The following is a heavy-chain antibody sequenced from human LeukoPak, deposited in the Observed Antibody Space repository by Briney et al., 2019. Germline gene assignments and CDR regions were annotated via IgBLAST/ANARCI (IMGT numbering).Heavy chain of an antibody. J-gene: IGHJ4*02. CDR2: ISASGGST. CDR3: AKKAVYGSGSYYFDY. V-gene: IGHV3-23*01. CDR1: GFIFKKYA. Sequence: GGSLRLSCAASGFIFKKYAMDWVRQAPGKGLEWVSAISASGGSTDYADSVKGRFTISRDNSKNTLYLQMNSLRAEDTAIYYCAKKAVYGSGSYYFDYWGQGTLVTVSS. D-gene: IGHD3-10*01.